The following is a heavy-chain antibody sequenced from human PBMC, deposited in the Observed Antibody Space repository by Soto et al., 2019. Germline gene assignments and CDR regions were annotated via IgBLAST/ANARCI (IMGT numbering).Heavy chain of an antibody. D-gene: IGHD2-2*01. V-gene: IGHV3-30*18. CDR2: ISYGGSNK. CDR3: AKVKWGYCSSTSCPTDY. Sequence: PGGSLRLSCAASGFTFSSYGMHWVRQAPGKGLEWVAVISYGGSNKYYADSVKGRFTISRDNSKNTLYLQMNSLRAEDTAVYYCAKVKWGYCSSTSCPTDYWGQGTLVTVSS. CDR1: GFTFSSYG. J-gene: IGHJ4*02.